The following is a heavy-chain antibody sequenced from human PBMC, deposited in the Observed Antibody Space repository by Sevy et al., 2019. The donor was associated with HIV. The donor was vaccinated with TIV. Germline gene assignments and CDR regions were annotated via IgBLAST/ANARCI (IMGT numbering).Heavy chain of an antibody. V-gene: IGHV1-18*01. CDR2: TSAYNGNT. CDR1: GYTFTRYG. CDR3: ARDRNNYDSSGYPKGMDV. Sequence: ASVKVSCKASGYTFTRYGITWVRQAPGQGLEWMGWTSAYNGNTNYAQKVQGRVTMTTDMSTSTAYMELRSLKSDDTAIYYSARDRNNYDSSGYPKGMDVWGQGTTVTVSS. D-gene: IGHD3-22*01. J-gene: IGHJ6*02.